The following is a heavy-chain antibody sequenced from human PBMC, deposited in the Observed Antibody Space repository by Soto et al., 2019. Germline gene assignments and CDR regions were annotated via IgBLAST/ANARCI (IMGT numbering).Heavy chain of an antibody. J-gene: IGHJ4*02. CDR3: ARGLYPDSSGYPLGVDY. Sequence: QVQLVQSGAEVKKPGSSVKVSCKASGGTFSSYAISWVRQAPGQGLEWMGGIIPIFGTANYAQKFQGRVTVTADESTSTAYMELSSLRSEDTAVYYCARGLYPDSSGYPLGVDYWGQGPLVTVSS. CDR2: IIPIFGTA. CDR1: GGTFSSYA. D-gene: IGHD3-22*01. V-gene: IGHV1-69*01.